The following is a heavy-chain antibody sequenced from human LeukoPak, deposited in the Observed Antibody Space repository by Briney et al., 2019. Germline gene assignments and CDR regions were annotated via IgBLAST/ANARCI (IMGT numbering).Heavy chain of an antibody. V-gene: IGHV6-1*01. D-gene: IGHD2-15*01. J-gene: IGHJ4*02. CDR1: GASVARKSAA. Sequence: SQTISLTWAISGASVARKSAAWNWIRQSPSRGLEWLGRTYQTSKWFNDYAVFLKSRISIKADTSKNQLSMQLTSVTPEDTAVYYCARMVGGSTDYWGQGTLVTVST. CDR2: TYQTSKWFN. CDR3: ARMVGGSTDY.